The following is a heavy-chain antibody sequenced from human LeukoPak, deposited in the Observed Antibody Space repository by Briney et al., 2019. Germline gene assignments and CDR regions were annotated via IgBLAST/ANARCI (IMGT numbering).Heavy chain of an antibody. Sequence: SETLSLTCTVSGGSISSYYWSWIRQPPGKGLEWIGYIYTSGSTNYNPSLKSRVTISVDTSKNQFSLKLSSVTAADTAVYYCARHGVYGDYGYFDYWGQGTLVTVSS. CDR3: ARHGVYGDYGYFDY. D-gene: IGHD4-17*01. V-gene: IGHV4-4*09. CDR1: GGSISSYY. CDR2: IYTSGST. J-gene: IGHJ4*02.